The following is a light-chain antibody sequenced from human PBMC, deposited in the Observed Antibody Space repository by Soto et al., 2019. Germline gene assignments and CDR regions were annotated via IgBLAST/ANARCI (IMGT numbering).Light chain of an antibody. Sequence: EMVVTQSPGTPSLSPGERATLSCRGSQSVSSSYLAWYQQKPGQPPRLLIYGASTRATGIPARFSGSGSGTEFTLTISSLEPEDFAVYYCQQRSNLPPITFGQGTRLEIK. V-gene: IGKV3D-20*02. J-gene: IGKJ5*01. CDR3: QQRSNLPPIT. CDR1: QSVSSSY. CDR2: GAS.